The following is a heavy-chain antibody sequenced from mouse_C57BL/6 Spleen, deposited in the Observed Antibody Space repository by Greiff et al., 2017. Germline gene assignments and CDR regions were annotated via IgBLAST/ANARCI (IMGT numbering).Heavy chain of an antibody. J-gene: IGHJ4*01. CDR3: ARSKPITTVVAGDAMDY. CDR2: IYPGDGDT. Sequence: VQVVESGAELVKPGASVKISCKASGYAFSSYWMNWVKQRPGKGLEWIGQIYPGDGDTNYNGKFKGKATLTADKSSSTAYMQLSSLTSEDSAVYFCARSKPITTVVAGDAMDYWGQGTSVTVSS. V-gene: IGHV1-80*01. D-gene: IGHD1-1*01. CDR1: GYAFSSYW.